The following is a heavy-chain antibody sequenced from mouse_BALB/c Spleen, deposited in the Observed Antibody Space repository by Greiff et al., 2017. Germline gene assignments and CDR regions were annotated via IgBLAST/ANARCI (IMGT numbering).Heavy chain of an antibody. Sequence: EVQRVESGGGLVQPGGSRKLSCAASGFTFSSFGMHWVRQAPEKGLEWVAYISSGSSTIYYADTVKGRFTISRDNPKNTLFLQMTSLRSEDTAMYYCAREKGFDYWGQGTTLTVSS. V-gene: IGHV5-17*02. CDR2: ISSGSSTI. CDR1: GFTFSSFG. J-gene: IGHJ2*01. CDR3: AREKGFDY.